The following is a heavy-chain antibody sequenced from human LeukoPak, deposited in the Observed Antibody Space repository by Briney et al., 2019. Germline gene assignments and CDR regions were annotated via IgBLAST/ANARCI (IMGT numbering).Heavy chain of an antibody. D-gene: IGHD2/OR15-2a*01. CDR1: GFTIGPYA. CDR2: IKADGSGT. V-gene: IGHV3-43*02. J-gene: IGHJ6*02. CDR3: ATWAFYHNLDV. Sequence: GGSLRLSCAASGFTIGPYAMYWVRQGPGRGLEWVSVIKADGSGTFYADSVRGRFTTSRDNSKNSLYLQMNSLTSEDTALYYCATWAFYHNLDVLGQGTTVIVSS.